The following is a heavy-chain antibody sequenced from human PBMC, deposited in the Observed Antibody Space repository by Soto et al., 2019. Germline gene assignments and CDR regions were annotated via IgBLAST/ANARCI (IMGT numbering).Heavy chain of an antibody. J-gene: IGHJ5*01. Sequence: PGGSLRLSCAASGFTFSSHSMNWVRQAPGKGLEWVSSISSSTSYVYYADSVQGRFSVSRDNAKKILYLEMYALRTEDTAVYYCARDPSEGRVGNWFESWGQGTLVTVSS. CDR3: ARDPSEGRVGNWFES. CDR1: GFTFSSHS. D-gene: IGHD2-2*01. CDR2: ISSSTSYV. V-gene: IGHV3-21*01.